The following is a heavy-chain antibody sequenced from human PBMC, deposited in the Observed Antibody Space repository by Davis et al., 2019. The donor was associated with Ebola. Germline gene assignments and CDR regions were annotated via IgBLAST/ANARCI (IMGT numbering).Heavy chain of an antibody. CDR3: VRDSGYYSHDY. Sequence: GESLKISCAASGFIFSSYAMSWVRQAPGKGLVWVARIDPDGTGTNYADSVKGRFTISRDNAKNTLSLQMNSLRVEDTAVYYCVRDSGYYSHDYWGHGTLVTVSS. CDR2: IDPDGTGT. CDR1: GFIFSSYA. J-gene: IGHJ4*01. D-gene: IGHD5-12*01. V-gene: IGHV3-74*01.